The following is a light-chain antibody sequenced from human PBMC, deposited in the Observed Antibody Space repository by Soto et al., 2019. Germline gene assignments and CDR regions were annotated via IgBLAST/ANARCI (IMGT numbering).Light chain of an antibody. J-gene: IGKJ2*01. CDR1: QAISSS. V-gene: IGKV1-9*01. CDR3: QHLNDYRYT. CDR2: AAS. Sequence: DIQLTQSPSFLSASVGDRVTITCRASQAISSSIAWYQHNPGKAPKLLIYAASTLQNGVPSSFSGSGSGTEFTLTISSLQPEDVATYYCQHLNDYRYTFGQGTKVEIK.